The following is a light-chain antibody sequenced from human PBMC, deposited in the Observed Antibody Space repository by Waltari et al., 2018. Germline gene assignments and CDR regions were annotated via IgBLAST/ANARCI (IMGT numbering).Light chain of an antibody. V-gene: IGKV1-33*01. J-gene: IGKJ2*01. CDR3: QQYDDLPT. CDR2: GAS. Sequence: DIQMTQSPPSLSVSVGDRVTITCQASTDISNYLNWYQQKPGTAPKSLIYGASNLETGVPSRFSGSGSGTDFIFTSSSLQPEDIATYYCQQYDDLPTFGQGTKLEIK. CDR1: TDISNY.